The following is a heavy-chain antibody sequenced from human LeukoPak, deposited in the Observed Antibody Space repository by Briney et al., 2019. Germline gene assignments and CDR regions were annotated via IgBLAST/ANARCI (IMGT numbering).Heavy chain of an antibody. J-gene: IGHJ5*02. Sequence: ASVKVSYKASGYTFTSYGISWVRQATGQGLEWMGWISAYNGNTNYAQKLQGRVTMTTDTSTSTAYMELRSLRSDDTAVYYCARGLGYYDSSGYYHWGQGTLVTVSS. CDR1: GYTFTSYG. CDR3: ARGLGYYDSSGYYH. V-gene: IGHV1-18*01. CDR2: ISAYNGNT. D-gene: IGHD3-22*01.